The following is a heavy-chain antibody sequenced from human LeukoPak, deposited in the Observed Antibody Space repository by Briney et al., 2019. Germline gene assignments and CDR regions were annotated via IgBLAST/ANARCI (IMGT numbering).Heavy chain of an antibody. CDR3: ARDPAWGAIDY. V-gene: IGHV3-7*01. Sequence: GGSLRLSCAVSGFSIRSSWMSWVRQTPGKGLEWVADMNEDGSGTYYVDSVKGRFTVSRDNAKNLLYLQMSSLGAEDTAVYYCARDPAWGAIDYWGQGTLVTVSS. CDR1: GFSIRSSW. D-gene: IGHD7-27*01. J-gene: IGHJ4*02. CDR2: MNEDGSGT.